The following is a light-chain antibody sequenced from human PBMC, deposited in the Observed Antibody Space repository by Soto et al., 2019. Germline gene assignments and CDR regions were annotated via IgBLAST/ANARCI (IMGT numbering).Light chain of an antibody. CDR3: QHRSNWPLT. Sequence: DIVLTQSPATLSLSPGERATLSCRASQSVSSYLAWYQQKPGQAPRLLIYDASNRATGIPARFSGGGSGTDFTLTISSLEPEDFAVYYCQHRSNWPLTFGGGTKVDIK. CDR2: DAS. V-gene: IGKV3-11*01. CDR1: QSVSSY. J-gene: IGKJ4*01.